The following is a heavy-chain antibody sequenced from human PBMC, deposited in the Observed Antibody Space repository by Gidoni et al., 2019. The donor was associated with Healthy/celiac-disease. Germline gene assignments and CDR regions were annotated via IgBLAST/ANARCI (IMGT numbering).Heavy chain of an antibody. Sequence: EVQLLESGGGLVQPGGSLRLSCAASGFTFISYAMRWVRQAPGKGLEWVSASSGSGGSTYYADSVKGRFTISRDNSKNTLYLQMNSLRAEDTAVYYCAKDLRGYCSSTSCYAYGRDVWGQGTTVTVSS. CDR2: SSGSGGST. D-gene: IGHD2-2*01. V-gene: IGHV3-23*01. CDR3: AKDLRGYCSSTSCYAYGRDV. CDR1: GFTFISYA. J-gene: IGHJ6*02.